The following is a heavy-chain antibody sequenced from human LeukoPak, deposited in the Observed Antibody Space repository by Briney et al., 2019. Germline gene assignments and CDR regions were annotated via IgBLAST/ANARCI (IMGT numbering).Heavy chain of an antibody. CDR2: ISAYNGNT. J-gene: IGHJ6*03. Sequence: ASVKVSCKASGYTFTSYGISWVRQAPGQGLEWMGWISAYNGNTNYTQKLQGRATMTTDTSTSTAYMELRSLRSDDTAVYYCARLTQTSYYYYMDVWGKGTTVTVSS. D-gene: IGHD2-15*01. CDR1: GYTFTSYG. CDR3: ARLTQTSYYYYMDV. V-gene: IGHV1-18*01.